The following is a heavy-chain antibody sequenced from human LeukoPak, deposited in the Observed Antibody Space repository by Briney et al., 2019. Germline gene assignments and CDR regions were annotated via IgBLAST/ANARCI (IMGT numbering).Heavy chain of an antibody. V-gene: IGHV3-30*18. J-gene: IGHJ4*02. CDR2: ISYDGSNK. CDR1: GFTFSSYG. D-gene: IGHD5-24*01. CDR3: AKDKRATIYYFDY. Sequence: GGSLRLSCAASGFTFSSYGMHWVRQAPGKGLEWVAVISYDGSNKYYADSVKGRFTISRDNSKNTLYLQMNGLRAEDTAVYYCAKDKRATIYYFDYWGQGTLVTVSP.